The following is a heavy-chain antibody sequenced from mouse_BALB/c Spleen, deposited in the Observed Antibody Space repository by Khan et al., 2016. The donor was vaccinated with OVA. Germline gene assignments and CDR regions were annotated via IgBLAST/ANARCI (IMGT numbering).Heavy chain of an antibody. D-gene: IGHD2-4*01. V-gene: IGHV3-8*02. J-gene: IGHJ3*01. CDR2: ISYSGST. CDR3: ARYDYDYDGACSY. Sequence: EVQLQESGPSLVKPSQTLSLTCSVTGDSITSGYWNWIRKFPGNKLEYMGYISYSGSTYYNPSLKSRISITRDTSKNQYYLQLNSVTTDDTATYYCARYDYDYDGACSYWGQGTLVTVSA. CDR1: GDSITSGY.